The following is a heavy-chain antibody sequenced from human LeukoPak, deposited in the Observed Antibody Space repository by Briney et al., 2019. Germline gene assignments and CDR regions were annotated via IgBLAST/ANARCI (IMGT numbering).Heavy chain of an antibody. CDR2: ISGSGGSI. J-gene: IGHJ4*02. CDR3: ATNYGYFDY. D-gene: IGHD4-17*01. Sequence: PGASLRLPCAASGFTFSSYAMSWVRQAPGKGLEWVSAISGSGGSIYYADSVKGRFTISRDNSKNTLYLQMNSLRAEDTAVYYCATNYGYFDYWGQGTLVTVSS. CDR1: GFTFSSYA. V-gene: IGHV3-23*01.